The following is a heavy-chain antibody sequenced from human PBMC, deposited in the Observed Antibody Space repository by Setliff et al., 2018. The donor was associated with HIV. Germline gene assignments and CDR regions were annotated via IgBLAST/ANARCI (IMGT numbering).Heavy chain of an antibody. CDR3: ARAAAGNTGPFDL. D-gene: IGHD4-17*01. CDR2: INHSGST. CDR1: GGTFSLHY. V-gene: IGHV4-34*01. J-gene: IGHJ4*02. Sequence: SETLSLTCAVSGGTFSLHYYTWIRQSPLRGLEWIGEINHSGSTNYNPSLKSQVTISVDTSKNQFSLKLTSVTASDTAVYYCARAAAGNTGPFDLWGQGSPVTVSS.